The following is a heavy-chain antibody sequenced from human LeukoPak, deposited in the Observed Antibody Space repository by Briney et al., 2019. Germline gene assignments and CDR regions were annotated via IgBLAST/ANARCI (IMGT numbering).Heavy chain of an antibody. CDR1: GFAFGSYA. J-gene: IGHJ4*02. CDR2: IFGSGGSA. Sequence: PGGSLRLSCAASGFAFGSYAMYWVRQAPGKGLEWVSGIFGSGGSAHYADSVKGRFTISRDNSKNTVYLEMNSLRAEDAAVYYCAREPLGKVSISFDYWGQGTLVTVSS. D-gene: IGHD2-8*01. CDR3: AREPLGKVSISFDY. V-gene: IGHV3-23*01.